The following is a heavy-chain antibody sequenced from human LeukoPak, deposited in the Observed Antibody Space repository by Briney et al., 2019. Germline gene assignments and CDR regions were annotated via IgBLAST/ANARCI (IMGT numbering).Heavy chain of an antibody. CDR2: INSDGSAT. CDR3: AGTYYYDSSGYPSFDY. V-gene: IGHV3-74*01. Sequence: GGSLRLSCAASGFSFTNYWMHWVRQAPGKGLVWVSHINSDGSATRYADSVKGRFTISRDNAMNTLYLQMNSLRGEDTAVYYCAGTYYYDSSGYPSFDYWGQGTLVTVSS. J-gene: IGHJ4*02. CDR1: GFSFTNYW. D-gene: IGHD3-22*01.